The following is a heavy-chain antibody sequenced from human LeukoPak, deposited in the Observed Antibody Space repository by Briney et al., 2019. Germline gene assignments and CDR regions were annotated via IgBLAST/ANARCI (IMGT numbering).Heavy chain of an antibody. CDR2: INHSGST. Sequence: PSETLSLTCAVYGGSFSGYYWSWIRQPPGKGLEWIGEINHSGSTNYNPSLKSRVTISVDTSKNQFSLKLSSVTAADTAVYYCARRSYDYSNYALYYYYYYYMDVWGKGTTVTVSS. V-gene: IGHV4-34*01. CDR3: ARRSYDYSNYALYYYYYYYMDV. J-gene: IGHJ6*03. CDR1: GGSFSGYY. D-gene: IGHD4-11*01.